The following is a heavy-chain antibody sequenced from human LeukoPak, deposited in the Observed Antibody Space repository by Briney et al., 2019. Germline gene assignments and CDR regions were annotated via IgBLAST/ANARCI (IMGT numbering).Heavy chain of an antibody. Sequence: GGSLRLSCAASGFTFSSYAMSWVRQAPGKGLEWVSAISGSGGGTYYADSVKGRFTISRDNSKNTLYLQMNSLRAEDTAVYYCANSRTRPPKYYFDYWGQGTLVTVSS. CDR2: ISGSGGGT. CDR3: ANSRTRPPKYYFDY. CDR1: GFTFSSYA. J-gene: IGHJ4*02. V-gene: IGHV3-23*01. D-gene: IGHD1-1*01.